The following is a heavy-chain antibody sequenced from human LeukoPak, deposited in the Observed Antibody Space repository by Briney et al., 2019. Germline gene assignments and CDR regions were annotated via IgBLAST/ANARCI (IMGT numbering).Heavy chain of an antibody. J-gene: IGHJ4*02. Sequence: GGSLRLCCAASRFTFSSYAISWVRQAPGKGLEWVSAISGSGGSTYYADSVKGRLTISRDNSKNTLYLQMNSLRAEDTAVYYCAKLGRYCSSTSCYYFDYWGQGTLVTVSS. CDR3: AKLGRYCSSTSCYYFDY. D-gene: IGHD2-2*01. CDR1: RFTFSSYA. V-gene: IGHV3-23*01. CDR2: ISGSGGST.